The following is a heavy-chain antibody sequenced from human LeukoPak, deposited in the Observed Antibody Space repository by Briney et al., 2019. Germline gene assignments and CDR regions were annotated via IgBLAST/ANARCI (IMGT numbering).Heavy chain of an antibody. CDR3: AATLSVTTGSTYYGMDV. CDR2: IVVGSGST. Sequence: SVKVSCKASGCTFTSYGISWVRQARGQRLEWIGWIVVGSGSTNCAQKFQERVTITRDMSTSTAYMELSSLRSEDTAVYYCAATLSVTTGSTYYGMDVWGQGTTVTVSS. V-gene: IGHV1-58*02. CDR1: GCTFTSYG. J-gene: IGHJ6*02. D-gene: IGHD4-17*01.